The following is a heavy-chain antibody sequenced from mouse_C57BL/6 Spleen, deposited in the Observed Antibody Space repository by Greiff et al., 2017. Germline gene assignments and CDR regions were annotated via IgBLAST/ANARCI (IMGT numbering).Heavy chain of an antibody. V-gene: IGHV1-26*01. J-gene: IGHJ2*01. CDR1: GYTFTDYY. Sequence: EVQLQQSGPELVKPGASVKISCKASGYTFTDYYMNWVKQSHGKSLEWIGDINPNNGGTSYNQKFKGKATLTVDKSSSTAYMELRSLTSEDSAVYYCARRDVDYWGQGTTLTVSS. CDR2: INPNNGGT. CDR3: ARRDVDY. D-gene: IGHD3-3*01.